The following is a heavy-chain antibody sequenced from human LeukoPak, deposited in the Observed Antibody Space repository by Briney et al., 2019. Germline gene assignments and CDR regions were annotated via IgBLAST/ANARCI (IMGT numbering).Heavy chain of an antibody. CDR3: ARRRGRYSGDAFDI. Sequence: GKSLKISCKGSGYRFTSYWIGWARQMPGKGLEWMGFIYPGDSDTRYSPSFQGQVTISADKSMSTAYLQWSSLKASDTAMYYCARRRGRYSGDAFDIWGQGTMVTVSS. CDR2: IYPGDSDT. V-gene: IGHV5-51*01. D-gene: IGHD1-26*01. CDR1: GYRFTSYW. J-gene: IGHJ3*02.